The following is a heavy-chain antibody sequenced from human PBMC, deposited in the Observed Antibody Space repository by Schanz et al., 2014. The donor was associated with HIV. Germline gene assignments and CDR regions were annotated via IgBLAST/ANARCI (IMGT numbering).Heavy chain of an antibody. CDR1: GASISSDGYY. CDR3: GRYDSPVVDV. CDR2: TYNRGGT. Sequence: QVQLQESGPRLVKPSQTLSLTCTVSGASISSDGYYWSWIRQHPGRGLEWIGHTYNRGGTFYNPPLKNRATISIDTSANQLSLKLASVTAADTAVYYCGRYDSPVVDVWGQGTTVIVSS. V-gene: IGHV4-30-4*08. D-gene: IGHD2-15*01. J-gene: IGHJ6*02.